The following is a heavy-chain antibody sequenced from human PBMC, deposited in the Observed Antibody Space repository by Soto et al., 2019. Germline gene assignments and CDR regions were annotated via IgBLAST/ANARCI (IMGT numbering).Heavy chain of an antibody. CDR1: GFTFSSYA. J-gene: IGHJ4*02. D-gene: IGHD6-19*01. CDR3: ARETYSSGRTPTFDY. V-gene: IGHV3-30-3*01. Sequence: QVQLVESGGGVVQPGRSLRLSCAASGFTFSSYAMHWVRQAPGKGLEWVAVISYDGSNKYYADSVKGRFTISRDNSKNTLYLQMNSLRAEDTAVYYCARETYSSGRTPTFDYWGQGTLVTVSS. CDR2: ISYDGSNK.